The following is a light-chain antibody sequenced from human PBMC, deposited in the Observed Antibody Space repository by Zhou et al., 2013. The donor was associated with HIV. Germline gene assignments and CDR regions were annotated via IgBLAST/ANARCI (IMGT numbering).Light chain of an antibody. Sequence: DIQMTQSPSTLSASVGDRVSITCRASQSITTWLAWYQQKPGKAPNLLIYGASNLQSGVPSRFIGSGSDTDFTLTITSLQPEDFATYYCLQDYNYPRTFGQGTKVEIK. V-gene: IGKV1-5*01. CDR2: GAS. CDR1: QSITTW. CDR3: LQDYNYPRT. J-gene: IGKJ1*01.